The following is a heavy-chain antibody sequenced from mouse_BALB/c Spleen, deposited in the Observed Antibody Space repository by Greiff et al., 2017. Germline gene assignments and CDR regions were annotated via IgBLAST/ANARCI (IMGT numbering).Heavy chain of an antibody. CDR1: GYSFTSYW. CDR3: TMENGYRAMDY. J-gene: IGHJ4*01. CDR2: IYPSNGGT. Sequence: QVQLQQPGAELVKPGASVKLSCKASGYSFTSYWMHWVKLWPGQGFEWIGEIYPSNGGTNYNEKFKRMAILAVDDSSSTAYVQLRSLTYEDSAVYYCTMENGYRAMDYWGEGTSVTVSS. V-gene: IGHV1S16*01. D-gene: IGHD1-2*01.